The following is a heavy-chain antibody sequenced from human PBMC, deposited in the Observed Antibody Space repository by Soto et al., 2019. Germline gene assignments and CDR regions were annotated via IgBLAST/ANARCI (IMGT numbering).Heavy chain of an antibody. J-gene: IGHJ4*02. CDR2: ISWNSGSI. D-gene: IGHD1-7*01. V-gene: IGHV3-9*01. CDR3: AKALTGTTTLDY. CDR1: GFTFDDYA. Sequence: GGSLSLSCAASGFTFDDYAMHWVRQAPGKGLEWVSGISWNSGSIGYADSVKGRFTISRDNAKNSLYLQMNSLRAEDTALYYCAKALTGTTTLDYWGQGTLVTVSS.